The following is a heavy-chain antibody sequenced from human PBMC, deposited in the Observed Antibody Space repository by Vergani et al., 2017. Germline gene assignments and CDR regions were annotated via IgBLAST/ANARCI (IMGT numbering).Heavy chain of an antibody. CDR1: GFTFSSDA. CDR3: ANIRYCSSTSCYTAPRGY. CDR2: ISGSGGSK. D-gene: IGHD2-2*02. V-gene: IGHV3-23*01. Sequence: EVQLLESGGGLVQPGGSLRLSCAASGFTFSSDAMSWVRQAPGKGLEWVSVISGSGGSKYYADSVKGRFTISRDNSKNTLYLQMNSLRAEDTAVYYCANIRYCSSTSCYTAPRGYWGQGTLVTVSS. J-gene: IGHJ4*02.